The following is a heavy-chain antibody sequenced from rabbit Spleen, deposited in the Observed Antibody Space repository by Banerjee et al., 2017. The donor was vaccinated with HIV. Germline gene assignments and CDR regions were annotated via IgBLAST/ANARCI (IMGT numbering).Heavy chain of an antibody. CDR2: IDIGSRDFT. D-gene: IGHD3-1*01. J-gene: IGHJ4*01. CDR1: GFSFIAGYY. CDR3: ARDLASVVGWNFDL. Sequence: QSLEESGGDLVKPGTSLTLTCTASGFSFIAGYYMCWVRQAPGKGLEWIACIDIGSRDFTYYASWAKGRFTFSKTSSTTVTLQMTGLTAADTATYFCARDLASVVGWNFDLWGPGTLVTVS. V-gene: IGHV1S40*01.